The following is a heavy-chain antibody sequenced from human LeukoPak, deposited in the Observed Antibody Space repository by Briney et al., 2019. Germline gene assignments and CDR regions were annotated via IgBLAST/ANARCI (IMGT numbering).Heavy chain of an antibody. Sequence: GESLKISCKGSGYSFTNYWISWVRQMSGKGLEWMGTIDPSDSYTNYRPSFQGHVTISADKSISTAYLQWSSLKASDTAMYYCAKRYGDYVGFFDYWGQGTLVTVSS. CDR2: IDPSDSYT. CDR3: AKRYGDYVGFFDY. CDR1: GYSFTNYW. D-gene: IGHD4-17*01. J-gene: IGHJ4*02. V-gene: IGHV5-10-1*01.